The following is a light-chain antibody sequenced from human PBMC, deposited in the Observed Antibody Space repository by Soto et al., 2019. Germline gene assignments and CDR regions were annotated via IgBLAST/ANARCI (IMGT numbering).Light chain of an antibody. V-gene: IGKV3-15*01. CDR2: GAS. CDR1: QSVSSD. Sequence: EIVMTQSPATLSVSPGERATLSCRASQSVSSDLAWYQQKPGQAPRLLIYGASTRATGIPARFSGIGSGTQFTPTISSLQSEDFAVYYCQQYNNWPPVTFGGGTKVEIK. J-gene: IGKJ4*01. CDR3: QQYNNWPPVT.